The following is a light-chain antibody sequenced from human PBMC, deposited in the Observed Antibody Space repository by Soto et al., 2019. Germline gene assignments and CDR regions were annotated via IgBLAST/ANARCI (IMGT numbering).Light chain of an antibody. CDR2: SAS. J-gene: IGKJ1*01. CDR3: QQYNDWVPT. CDR1: QSVRSN. Sequence: EVVMTQSPATLSVSPGERVTLSCRAGQSVRSNLAWYQQNPGQPPRLLIYSASSRASGIPARFGASGSGTEFTLTISSLQSEDFAVYYCQQYNDWVPTFGRGTKVEI. V-gene: IGKV3-15*01.